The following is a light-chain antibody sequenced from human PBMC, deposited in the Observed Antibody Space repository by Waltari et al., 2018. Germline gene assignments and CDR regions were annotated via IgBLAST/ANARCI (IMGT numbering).Light chain of an antibody. CDR1: QGISSY. Sequence: AIRMTQSPSSFSASTGDRVSITCRASQGISSYLAWYQQKPGKAPKLLIYAASTLQSGVPSRFSGSGSGTDFTLTISCLPSEDFATYYCQHYYSYPYTFGQGTKVEIK. J-gene: IGKJ2*01. CDR2: AAS. CDR3: QHYYSYPYT. V-gene: IGKV1-8*01.